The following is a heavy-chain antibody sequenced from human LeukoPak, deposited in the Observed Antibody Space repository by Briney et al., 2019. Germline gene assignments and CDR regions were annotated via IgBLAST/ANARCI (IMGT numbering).Heavy chain of an antibody. D-gene: IGHD6-19*01. CDR3: ARVTEKQYLPFDS. CDR2: TYYRSRWYN. Sequence: PSQTLSLTCAISGDSVSSNSAARNWIRQSPSRGLEWLGRTYYRSRWYNEYALSVKSRITINPDTSKNQFSLQLNSVTPEDTAVYYCARVTEKQYLPFDSWGQGTLVTVSS. J-gene: IGHJ4*02. CDR1: GDSVSSNSAA. V-gene: IGHV6-1*01.